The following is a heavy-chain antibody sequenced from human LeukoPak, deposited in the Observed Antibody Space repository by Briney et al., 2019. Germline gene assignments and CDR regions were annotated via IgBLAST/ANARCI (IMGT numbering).Heavy chain of an antibody. Sequence: ASVKVSCKASGGTFSSYAISWVRQAPGQGLEWMGRIIPILGIANYAQKFQGRVTITADKSTSTAYMELSSLRSEDTAVYYCARDLVTMVRGGGMDVWGQGTTVTVSS. D-gene: IGHD3-10*01. J-gene: IGHJ6*02. CDR3: ARDLVTMVRGGGMDV. CDR2: IIPILGIA. CDR1: GGTFSSYA. V-gene: IGHV1-69*04.